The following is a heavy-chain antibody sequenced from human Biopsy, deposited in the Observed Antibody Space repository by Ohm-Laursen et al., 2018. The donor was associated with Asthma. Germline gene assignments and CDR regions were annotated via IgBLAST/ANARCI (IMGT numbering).Heavy chain of an antibody. CDR1: GGSISDYY. J-gene: IGHJ4*02. D-gene: IGHD2-21*02. CDR2: VYYSGST. CDR3: ARGVDRVTGLLDHFDS. V-gene: IGHV4-59*01. Sequence: GTLSLTCTVSGGSISDYYKTWIRQPPGKGLESIGHVYYSGSTNYNPSLKSRVTISIDASKNQFSLKLTSVTAADTAVYYCARGVDRVTGLLDHFDSWGQGTLVTVSS.